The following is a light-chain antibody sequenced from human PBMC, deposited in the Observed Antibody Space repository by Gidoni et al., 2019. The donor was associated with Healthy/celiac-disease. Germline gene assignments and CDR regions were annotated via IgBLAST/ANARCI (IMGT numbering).Light chain of an antibody. V-gene: IGKV1-9*01. CDR3: QQLET. CDR2: GAS. J-gene: IGKJ1*01. CDR1: QGISSY. Sequence: DIQLTQSPSFLSASVGDRVTIPCRASQGISSYLDWYQQKPGKAPKLLIYGASTLQSGVPSRCSGSGSGTEFTRTISSLQPEDFATYYCQQLETFGQGTKVEIK.